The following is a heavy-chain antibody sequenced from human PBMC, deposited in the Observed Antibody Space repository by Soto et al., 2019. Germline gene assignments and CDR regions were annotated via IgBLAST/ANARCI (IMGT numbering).Heavy chain of an antibody. CDR1: GFNFRPYA. Sequence: GGSLRLSCVGSGFNFRPYAMSWVRQAPGKGLDWVSGISSSGDRTYYADSVKGRFTISRDNSKNLLILEMYSLRSDDTALYYCAKDPNGNYVGGFDMRGPGKMVTVSS. J-gene: IGHJ3*02. V-gene: IGHV3-23*01. CDR2: ISSSGDRT. D-gene: IGHD1-7*01. CDR3: AKDPNGNYVGGFDM.